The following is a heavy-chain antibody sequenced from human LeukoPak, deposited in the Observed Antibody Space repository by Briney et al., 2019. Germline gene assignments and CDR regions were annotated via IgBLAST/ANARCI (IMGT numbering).Heavy chain of an antibody. J-gene: IGHJ4*02. CDR1: GFSLSTSGMR. CDR2: IGWDDDK. D-gene: IGHD1-26*01. CDR3: ARMAYSGNYWTSFDY. V-gene: IGHV2-70*04. Sequence: SGPALLKPTQTLTLTCTFSGFSLSTSGMRVSWIHQPPGKALEWLARIGWDDDKFYRTSLKTRLTISKDTSKNQVVLTMTNMDPVDTATYYCARMAYSGNYWTSFDYWGQGTLVTVSS.